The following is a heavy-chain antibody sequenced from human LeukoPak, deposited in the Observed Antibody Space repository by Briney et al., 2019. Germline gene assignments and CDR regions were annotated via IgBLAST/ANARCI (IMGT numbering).Heavy chain of an antibody. V-gene: IGHV4-59*01. CDR2: IYYSGST. J-gene: IGHJ4*02. Sequence: SETLSLTCTISGGSISSYYWSWIRQPPGKGLEWIGYIYYSGSTNYNPSLKSRVTISVDTSKNQFSLKLSSVTAADTAVYYCARVSSGNFDYWGQGTLVTVSS. CDR3: ARVSSGNFDY. D-gene: IGHD3-10*01. CDR1: GGSISSYY.